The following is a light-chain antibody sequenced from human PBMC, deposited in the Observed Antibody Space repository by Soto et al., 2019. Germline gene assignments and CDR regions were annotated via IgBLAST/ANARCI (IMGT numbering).Light chain of an antibody. CDR1: HSINNY. CDR2: AAS. CDR3: QQSYSTLGT. V-gene: IGKV1-39*01. J-gene: IGKJ2*01. Sequence: IQMTQSPSSLSASVGDRVIITCRSDHSINNYLNWYQQRPGKVPKLLIYAASTSQSGVPSRFSGSGSGRVFTLTINSLQPEDFATYYCQQSYSTLGTFGRGTRVEI.